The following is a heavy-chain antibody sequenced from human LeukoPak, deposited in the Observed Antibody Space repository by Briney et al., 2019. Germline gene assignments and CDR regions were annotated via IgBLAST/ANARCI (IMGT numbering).Heavy chain of an antibody. CDR2: IWYDGSNK. CDR1: GFTFSSYG. V-gene: IGHV3-33*06. CDR3: AKDLSPNYDFWSGYAFDY. D-gene: IGHD3-3*01. J-gene: IGHJ4*02. Sequence: GGSLRPSCAASGFTFSSYGMHWVRQAPGKGLEWVAVIWYDGSNKYYADSVKGRFTISRDNSKNTLYLQMNSLRAEDTAVYYCAKDLSPNYDFWSGYAFDYWGQGTLVTASS.